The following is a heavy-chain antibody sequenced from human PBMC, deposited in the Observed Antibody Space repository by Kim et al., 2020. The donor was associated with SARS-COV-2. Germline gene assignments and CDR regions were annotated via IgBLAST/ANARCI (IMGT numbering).Heavy chain of an antibody. D-gene: IGHD5-12*01. V-gene: IGHV3-48*02. J-gene: IGHJ4*03. CDR3: ARGLRGYGLFDR. Sequence: IFYADSVEGRFTISRENANNYLYLQMDSLRDEDTAICYCARGLRGYGLFDRWGHGTLVTVSS. CDR2: I.